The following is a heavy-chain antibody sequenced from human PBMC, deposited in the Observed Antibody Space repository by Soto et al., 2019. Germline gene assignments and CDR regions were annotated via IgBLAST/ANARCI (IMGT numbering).Heavy chain of an antibody. V-gene: IGHV3-23*01. CDR2: ISGSGGST. J-gene: IGHJ4*02. CDR3: AKDPYDYGTFGGVIGRGRLYYFDY. D-gene: IGHD3-16*02. Sequence: GGSLRLSCAASGFTFSSYAMSWVRQAPGKGLEWVSAISGSGGSTYYADSVKGRFTISRDNSKNTLYLQMNSLRAEDTAVYYCAKDPYDYGTFGGVIGRGRLYYFDYWGQGTLVTVSS. CDR1: GFTFSSYA.